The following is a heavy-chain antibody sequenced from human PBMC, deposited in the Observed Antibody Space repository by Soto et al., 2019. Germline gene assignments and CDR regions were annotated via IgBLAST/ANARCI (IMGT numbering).Heavy chain of an antibody. CDR2: IKHDGNEK. CDR1: GFMFGTYW. CDR3: VRATLSWGHYYFRGLDV. D-gene: IGHD3-22*01. J-gene: IGHJ6*02. V-gene: IGHV3-7*01. Sequence: PGGSLRLSCAAIGFMFGTYWMSWVRQAPGKXLEWVANIKHDGNEKYYADSVKGRFTVSRDNVKNFLHLRMSSLRGDDTGVYFCVRATLSWGHYYFRGLDVWGQGTTVTVSS.